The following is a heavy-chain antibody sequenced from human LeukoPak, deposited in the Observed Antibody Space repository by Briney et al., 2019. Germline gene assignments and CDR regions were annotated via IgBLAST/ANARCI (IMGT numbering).Heavy chain of an antibody. J-gene: IGHJ4*02. V-gene: IGHV5-51*01. Sequence: GESLKISCKGSGYTFTSHWIAWVRQMPGKGLEWMGIIYPGDADTRYSPSFQGQVTISADNSISTAYLQWSSLKASDTAMYYCARQVYSSSWYLRDYWGQGTLVTVSS. CDR1: GYTFTSHW. CDR2: IYPGDADT. CDR3: ARQVYSSSWYLRDY. D-gene: IGHD6-13*01.